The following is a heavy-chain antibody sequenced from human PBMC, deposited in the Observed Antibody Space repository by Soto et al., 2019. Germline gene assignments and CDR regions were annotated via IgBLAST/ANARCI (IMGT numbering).Heavy chain of an antibody. CDR1: GGSISSSGYN. CDR3: ARFGSGGDYTTTLYY. CDR2: IYYSRST. D-gene: IGHD3-10*01. J-gene: IGHJ4*02. V-gene: IGHV4-31*03. Sequence: SETLSLSCTVSGGSISSSGYNWSWIRQHPGKGLEWIGYIYYSRSTYYNPSLKSRVTISVDTSKNQFSLKMSSVTAADTAVYFFARFGSGGDYTTTLYYCGQGTLVTVSS.